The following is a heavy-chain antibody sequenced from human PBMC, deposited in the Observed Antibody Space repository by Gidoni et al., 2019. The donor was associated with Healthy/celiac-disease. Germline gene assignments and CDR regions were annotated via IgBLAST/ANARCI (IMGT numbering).Heavy chain of an antibody. V-gene: IGHV5-51*01. D-gene: IGHD1-26*01. CDR3: ATRGDIVGATGRDAFDI. CDR1: GYRFTSYW. CDR2: IYPGGSDT. Sequence: EVQLVQSGAEVKKPGEALKISCKGSGYRFTSYWIGWVRQMPGKGLEWMGIIYPGGSDTRYSPSFQGPVTISAEKSISTAYLQWSSLKASDTAMYYCATRGDIVGATGRDAFDIWGQGTMVTVSS. J-gene: IGHJ3*02.